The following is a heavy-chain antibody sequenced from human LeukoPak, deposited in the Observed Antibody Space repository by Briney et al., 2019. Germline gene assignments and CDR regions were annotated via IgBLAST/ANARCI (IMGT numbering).Heavy chain of an antibody. CDR3: ARNSYYDNSGEGAFDI. D-gene: IGHD3-22*01. V-gene: IGHV4-30-2*01. J-gene: IGHJ3*02. CDR1: GASISSIGYS. CDR2: IYQSGSA. Sequence: SQTLSLTCGVSGASISSIGYSWSWIRQPPGRGLEWIGYIYQSGSASYNPSLQSRVTISIDKSKNQFSLNLNSVTAADTAVYYCARNSYYDNSGEGAFDIWGQGTMVTVSS.